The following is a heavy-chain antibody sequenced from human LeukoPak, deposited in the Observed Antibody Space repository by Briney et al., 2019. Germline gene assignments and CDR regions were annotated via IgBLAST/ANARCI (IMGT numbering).Heavy chain of an antibody. J-gene: IGHJ2*01. D-gene: IGHD1-26*01. V-gene: IGHV3-23*01. CDR3: SRVLPGGSRSLDL. CDR2: ISGNAGST. CDR1: GFTLSSYA. Sequence: GGSLRLSCAASGFTLSSYAMSWVRQAPGKGLEWVSLISGNAGSTYYADSVKGRFTISRDNDKNTLYLQMHSLRAEDTAMYYCSRVLPGGSRSLDLWGLGTLVIVSS.